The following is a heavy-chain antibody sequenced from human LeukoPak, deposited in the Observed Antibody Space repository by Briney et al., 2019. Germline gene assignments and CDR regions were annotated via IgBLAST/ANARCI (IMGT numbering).Heavy chain of an antibody. CDR3: ARDIAAAGTGSY. CDR2: INPNSGGT. CDR1: GYTFTGYY. Sequence: ASVKVSCKASGYTFTGYYMHWVRQAPGQGLEWVGWINPNSGGTNYAQKFQGRVTMTRDTSTSTAYMELSRLRSDDTAVYYCARDIAAAGTGSYWGQGTLVTVSS. V-gene: IGHV1-2*02. D-gene: IGHD6-13*01. J-gene: IGHJ4*02.